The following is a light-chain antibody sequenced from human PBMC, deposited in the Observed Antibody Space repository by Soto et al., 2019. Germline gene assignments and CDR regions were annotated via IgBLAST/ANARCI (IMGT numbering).Light chain of an antibody. J-gene: IGLJ2*01. CDR3: SSYTSNSPVV. CDR1: SSDVGGYNY. V-gene: IGLV2-14*03. CDR2: DVN. Sequence: QSALTQPASVSGSPGQSITISCTGTSSDVGGYNYVSWYQQHPGKAPELMIYDVNNRPSGISNRFSGSKSGNTASLTISGLQAEDEADYYCSSYTSNSPVVFGGGTKVTVL.